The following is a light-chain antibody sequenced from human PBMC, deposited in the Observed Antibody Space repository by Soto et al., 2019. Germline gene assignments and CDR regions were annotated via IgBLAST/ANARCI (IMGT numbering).Light chain of an antibody. J-gene: IGLJ1*01. CDR1: SSDVGSYNL. CDR2: EGS. Sequence: QSVLTQPASVSGSPGQSITISCTGTSSDVGSYNLVSWYQQHPGKAPKLMIYEGSKRPSGVSNRFSGSKSGNTASPTSSGLQSEDEADYYCCSYACSSTFYVFGPVSKFTVL. V-gene: IGLV2-23*01. CDR3: CSYACSSTFYV.